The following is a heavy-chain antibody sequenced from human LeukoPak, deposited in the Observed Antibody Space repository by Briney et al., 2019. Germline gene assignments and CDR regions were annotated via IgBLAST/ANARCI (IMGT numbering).Heavy chain of an antibody. CDR2: SYYSGSI. CDR3: ARRYGDYQTDY. Sequence: WETLSLTRTVSGCSISISSYNWGWIRQTPGQGLEWIVSSYYSGSIYYNPPLKSRVTMSVDTSKNQFPLKVSSVTAADTAVYYCARRYGDYQTDYWGQGTLVTVSS. CDR1: GCSISISSYN. D-gene: IGHD4-17*01. J-gene: IGHJ4*02. V-gene: IGHV4-39*01.